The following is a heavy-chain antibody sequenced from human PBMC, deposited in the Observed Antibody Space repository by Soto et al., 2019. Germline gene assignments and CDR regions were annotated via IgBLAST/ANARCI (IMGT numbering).Heavy chain of an antibody. V-gene: IGHV3-43*01. D-gene: IGHD2-21*01. CDR1: GFTFDDYT. CDR2: ISWGGGST. Sequence: EVQLVESGGVVVQPGGSLRLSCAASGFTFDDYTMSWVRQAPGKGLEWVSLISWGGGSTYYADSVKGRFTISRDNSKNYLYLQLNRLRTGDTAVYKGANYFYRLWGTARNYGIDVWGQGTTVTVSS. CDR3: ANYFYRLWGTARNYGIDV. J-gene: IGHJ6*02.